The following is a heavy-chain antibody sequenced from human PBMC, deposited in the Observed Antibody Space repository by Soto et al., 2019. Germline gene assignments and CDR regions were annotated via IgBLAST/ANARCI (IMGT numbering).Heavy chain of an antibody. D-gene: IGHD3-10*01. CDR1: GYTFTNYL. Sequence: VQLVQSGAEVKKPGASVKVSCKASGYTFTNYLIHWVRQAPGQRLEWMGWINAGNGDTKYSKNFQGRVTITRDTSAITAYMELSSLRSEDTAVYSCASPSYGSGSYSWGQGPLVTVSS. V-gene: IGHV1-3*01. J-gene: IGHJ4*02. CDR2: INAGNGDT. CDR3: ASPSYGSGSYS.